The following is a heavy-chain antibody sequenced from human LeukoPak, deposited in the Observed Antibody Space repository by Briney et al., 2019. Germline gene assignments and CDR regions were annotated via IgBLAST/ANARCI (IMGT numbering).Heavy chain of an antibody. D-gene: IGHD2-21*01. V-gene: IGHV4-39*01. Sequence: PSETLSLTCTVSGGSISSSSYYWGWIRQPPGKGLEWIGSIYYSGSTYYNPSLKSRVTISVDTSKNQFSLKLSSVTAADTAVYYCARKPYCGGDCYPEFDYWGQGTLSPSPQ. CDR1: GGSISSSSYY. CDR2: IYYSGST. J-gene: IGHJ4*02. CDR3: ARKPYCGGDCYPEFDY.